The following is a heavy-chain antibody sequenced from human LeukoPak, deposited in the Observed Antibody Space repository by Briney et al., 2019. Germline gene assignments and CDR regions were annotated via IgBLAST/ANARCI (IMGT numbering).Heavy chain of an antibody. CDR3: ASRHSKQQPYYYYMDI. V-gene: IGHV4-61*02. Sequence: SETLSLTCTVSGDSISSGSYYWSWIRQPAGKGLEWIGRIYSNGDTKFNPSLKSRVTISLDTSKNQFSLKLSSATAANTAVYYCASRHSKQQPYYYYMDIWGKGTTVTVSS. J-gene: IGHJ6*03. D-gene: IGHD6-13*01. CDR1: GDSISSGSYY. CDR2: IYSNGDT.